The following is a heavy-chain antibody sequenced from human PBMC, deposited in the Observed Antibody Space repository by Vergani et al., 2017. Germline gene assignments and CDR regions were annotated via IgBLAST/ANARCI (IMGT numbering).Heavy chain of an antibody. V-gene: IGHV4-30-4*08. CDR2: FYYSGST. J-gene: IGHJ6*03. CDR3: ARQKDYYMYV. CDR1: GGSISSGDYY. Sequence: QVQLQESGPGLVKPSQTLSLTCTVSGGSISSGDYYWSWIRQPPGEGLEWIGYFYYSGSTYYNPSLKSRVTVSVDTSKNQFSQKLSTVTAADTAVYYCARQKDYYMYVLGKGATGTVS.